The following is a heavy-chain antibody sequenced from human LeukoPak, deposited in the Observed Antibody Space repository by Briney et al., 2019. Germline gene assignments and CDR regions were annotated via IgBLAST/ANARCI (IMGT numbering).Heavy chain of an antibody. Sequence: SETLSLTCAVYGGSFSGYYWSWIRQPPGKGLEWIGEINHSGSTNYNPSLKSRVTISVDTSKNQFSLKPSSVTAADTAVYYCARGADCSGGSCELDYWGQGTLVTVSS. V-gene: IGHV4-34*01. CDR1: GGSFSGYY. CDR2: INHSGST. J-gene: IGHJ4*02. D-gene: IGHD2-15*01. CDR3: ARGADCSGGSCELDY.